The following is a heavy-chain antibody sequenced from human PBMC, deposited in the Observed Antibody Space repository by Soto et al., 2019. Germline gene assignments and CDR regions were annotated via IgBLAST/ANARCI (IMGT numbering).Heavy chain of an antibody. V-gene: IGHV1-2*02. CDR3: ARDLMVRGVIIARFGY. CDR1: GYTFTGYY. CDR2: INPNSGGT. D-gene: IGHD3-10*01. Sequence: ASVKVSCKASGYTFTGYYMHWVRQAPGQELEWMGWINPNSGGTNYAQKFQGRVTMTRDTSISTAYMELSRLRSDDTAVYYCARDLMVRGVIIARFGYWGQGTLVTVSS. J-gene: IGHJ4*02.